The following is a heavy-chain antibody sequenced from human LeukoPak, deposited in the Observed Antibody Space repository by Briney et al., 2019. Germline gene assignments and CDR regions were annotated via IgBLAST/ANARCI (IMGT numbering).Heavy chain of an antibody. Sequence: PSETLSLTCTVSGGSIGSGGYYWSWIRQRPGKGLEWIGYIYYTGSTYYNPSLKSRITISADTSKNQFSLKLSSVTAADTAVYYCARDGGGSYPFDYWGQGTLVTVSS. J-gene: IGHJ4*02. V-gene: IGHV4-31*03. D-gene: IGHD3-16*02. CDR1: GGSIGSGGYY. CDR3: ARDGGGSYPFDY. CDR2: IYYTGST.